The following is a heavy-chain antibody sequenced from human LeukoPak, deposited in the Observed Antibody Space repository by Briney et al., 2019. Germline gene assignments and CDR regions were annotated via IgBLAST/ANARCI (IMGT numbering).Heavy chain of an antibody. CDR1: GFTFSSYS. J-gene: IGHJ4*02. CDR3: GREIQAPGKTLEY. Sequence: GGPLRLSCAASGFTFSSYSMNWVRQAPGKGLEWVSRIRSDGSDTRYAESVKGRFTISRDNAKNTLYLQMNSLRGEDTAVYYCGREIQAPGKTLEYWGQGTLVTVSS. V-gene: IGHV3-74*01. CDR2: IRSDGSDT.